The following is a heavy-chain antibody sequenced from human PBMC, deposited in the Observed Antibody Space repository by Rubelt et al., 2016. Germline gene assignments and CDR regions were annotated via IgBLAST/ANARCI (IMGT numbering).Heavy chain of an antibody. J-gene: IGHJ2*01. V-gene: IGHV3-23*01. CDR1: GFTFSSYV. CDR3: ARDYPYWYFDL. CDR2: ISGSGATT. Sequence: EVQLWESGGGLVQPGGSLRLSCAASGFTFSSYVMVWVRQPPGKGLEWISGISGSGATTHYADSVKGRFTISRDNAKNTLYLEMHSLRAEDTAVYYCARDYPYWYFDLWGRGTLVTISS.